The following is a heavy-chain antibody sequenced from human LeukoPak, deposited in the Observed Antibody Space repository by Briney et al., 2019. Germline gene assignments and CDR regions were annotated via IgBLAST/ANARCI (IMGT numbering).Heavy chain of an antibody. Sequence: SETLSLTCSVSGGSISSGGYYWSWIRQHPGRGLEWIGYIHYSGSTFYNPSLKSRLTISVDTSKNQFSLRLSSATAADTAVYYCARYRSAYNNLDNWGQGTLITVSS. D-gene: IGHD3-16*01. CDR2: IHYSGST. V-gene: IGHV4-31*03. J-gene: IGHJ4*02. CDR3: ARYRSAYNNLDN. CDR1: GGSISSGGYY.